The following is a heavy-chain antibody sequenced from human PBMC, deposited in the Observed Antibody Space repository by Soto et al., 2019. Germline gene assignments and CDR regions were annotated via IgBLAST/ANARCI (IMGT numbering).Heavy chain of an antibody. D-gene: IGHD6-19*01. Sequence: QVQLVESGGGVVQPGRSLRLSCTASGFTFTNYAIHWVRQAPGEGLEWVAATSFDGSEKYDADSVKGRFTISRDNSKNKLYLQMNSLRAEDTAIYYCARSVKPQSGYFDSWGQGTLVAVSS. V-gene: IGHV3-30-3*01. CDR3: ARSVKPQSGYFDS. CDR1: GFTFTNYA. CDR2: TSFDGSEK. J-gene: IGHJ4*02.